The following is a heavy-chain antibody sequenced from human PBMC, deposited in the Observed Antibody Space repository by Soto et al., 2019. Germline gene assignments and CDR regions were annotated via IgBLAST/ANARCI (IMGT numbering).Heavy chain of an antibody. Sequence: GGSLRLSCAASGFTFSSYAMHWFRQAPGKGLEWVAVISYDGSNKYYADSVKGRFTISRDNSKNTLYLQMNSLRAEDTAVYYCSRVGIIVTTRITALWAAVAREGDTTAWFDPWGQGTLVTVSS. V-gene: IGHV3-30-3*01. CDR2: ISYDGSNK. CDR1: GFTFSSYA. D-gene: IGHD5-12*01. CDR3: SRVGIIVTTRITALWAAVAREGDTTAWFDP. J-gene: IGHJ5*02.